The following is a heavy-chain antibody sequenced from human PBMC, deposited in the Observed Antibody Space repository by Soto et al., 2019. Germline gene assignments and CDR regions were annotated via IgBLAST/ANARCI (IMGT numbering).Heavy chain of an antibody. CDR2: IWYDGSNK. Sequence: GGSLRLSCAASGFTFSSYGMHWVRQAPGKGLEWVAVIWYDGSNKYYADSVKGRFTISRDNSKNTLYLQMNSLRAEDTAVYYCARDLSHEDYYGSGTPRSDGMDVWGQGTTVTVSS. J-gene: IGHJ6*02. V-gene: IGHV3-33*01. D-gene: IGHD3-10*01. CDR3: ARDLSHEDYYGSGTPRSDGMDV. CDR1: GFTFSSYG.